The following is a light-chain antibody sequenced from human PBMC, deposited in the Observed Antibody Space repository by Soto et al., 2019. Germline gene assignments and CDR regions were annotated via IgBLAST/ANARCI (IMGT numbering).Light chain of an antibody. J-gene: IGKJ4*01. CDR2: SAS. CDR1: QTIGQY. Sequence: DIQMTQSPSSLSASVGDTFTITCRAGQTIGQYVSWYRQKPGKAPDLLIYSASTLHSGVPSRFRGSGSETVFTLTISGLQPEDFGTYYCQESFSTPPAFGGGTKVDI. CDR3: QESFSTPPA. V-gene: IGKV1-39*01.